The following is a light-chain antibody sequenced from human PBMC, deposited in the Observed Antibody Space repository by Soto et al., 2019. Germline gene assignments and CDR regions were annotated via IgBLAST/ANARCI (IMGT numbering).Light chain of an antibody. CDR1: SSDIGTYNF. CDR3: SSYTRTSTLYV. CDR2: EVS. J-gene: IGLJ1*01. V-gene: IGLV2-14*01. Sequence: QSALTQPASVSGSPGQSITISCTGTSSDIGTYNFVSWYQRHPGEAPKLIIYEVSNRPSGVSNRFSGYKSGNTASLTISGLQAEDEADFYCSSYTRTSTLYVFGTGTKLTVL.